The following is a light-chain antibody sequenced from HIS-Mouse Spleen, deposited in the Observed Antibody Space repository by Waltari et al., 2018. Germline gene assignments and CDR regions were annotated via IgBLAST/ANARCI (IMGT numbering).Light chain of an antibody. Sequence: QSALTQPASVSGSPGQSITIACTGTSRDVGSDNLGSWYQQPPGKAPKLIIYEGSTRPSGVSNRFSGSKSGNTASLTISGLQAEDEADYYCCSYAGSSTFGVFGGGTKLTVL. CDR3: CSYAGSSTFGV. CDR2: EGS. CDR1: SRDVGSDNL. J-gene: IGLJ3*02. V-gene: IGLV2-23*03.